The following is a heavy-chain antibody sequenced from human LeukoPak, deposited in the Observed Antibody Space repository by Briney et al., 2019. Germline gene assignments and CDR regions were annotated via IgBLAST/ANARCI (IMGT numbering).Heavy chain of an antibody. CDR3: ARVEDSGYDYRGWFDP. CDR2: IYYTGST. V-gene: IGHV4-39*07. Sequence: SETLSLTCTVSGGSISNYYWGWIRQPPGKGLECIGIIYYTGSTNYNPSLKSRVTISVDTSKNQFSLKVSSVTAADTAVYYCARVEDSGYDYRGWFDPWGQGTLVTVSS. D-gene: IGHD5-12*01. CDR1: GGSISNYY. J-gene: IGHJ5*02.